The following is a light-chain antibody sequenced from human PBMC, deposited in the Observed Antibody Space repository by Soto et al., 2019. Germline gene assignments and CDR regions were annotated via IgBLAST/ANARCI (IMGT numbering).Light chain of an antibody. CDR1: SSNIGSNS. Sequence: QSVLTQPPSASGTPGQRVTISCSGSSSNIGSNSVNWYQQLPGTAPKVLISINNQRPSGVPDRFSGSKSGTSASLAISGLQSEDEADYYCAAWDDTLNAVLFGGGTKLTVL. V-gene: IGLV1-44*01. CDR3: AAWDDTLNAVL. J-gene: IGLJ2*01. CDR2: INN.